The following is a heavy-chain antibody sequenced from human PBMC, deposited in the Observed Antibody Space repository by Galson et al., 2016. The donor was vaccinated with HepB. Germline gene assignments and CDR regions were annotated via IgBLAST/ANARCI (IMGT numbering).Heavy chain of an antibody. J-gene: IGHJ3*01. D-gene: IGHD6-6*01. CDR1: GFTFSRSG. Sequence: SLRLSCAGSGFTFSRSGLNWVRQAPGKGLQWVSYISNDVTTIYYADSVKGRFTISRDNAKNSVYLQMHSLRDDDTAVYYCARELVRSAFDLWGQGTMVTVSS. CDR3: ARELVRSAFDL. V-gene: IGHV3-48*02. CDR2: ISNDVTTI.